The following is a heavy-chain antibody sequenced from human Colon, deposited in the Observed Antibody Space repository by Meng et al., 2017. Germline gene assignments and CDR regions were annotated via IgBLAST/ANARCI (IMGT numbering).Heavy chain of an antibody. CDR3: ATQSQDY. CDR2: INSDGSST. V-gene: IGHV3-74*01. CDR1: GFTFSSYW. Sequence: GESLKISCAASGFTFSSYWMHWVRQAPGKGLVWVSRINSDGSSTNYADSVRGRFTISRDNAKNTLYLQMNSLRAEDTAVYYCATQSQDYWGQGTRVT. J-gene: IGHJ4*02.